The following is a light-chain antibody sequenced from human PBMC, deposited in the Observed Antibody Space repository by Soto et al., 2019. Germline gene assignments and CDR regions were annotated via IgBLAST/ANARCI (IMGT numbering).Light chain of an antibody. CDR2: AAS. Sequence: DIQMTQSPPSLSASVGDRVTITCRANQDIRNYLGWYQQNPGIAPKRLIYAASSLQSGVPSRFSGSGSGTEFTLTISSLQPEDFATYFCLQYNDYPYTFGQGTKLEF. J-gene: IGKJ2*01. V-gene: IGKV1-17*01. CDR1: QDIRNY. CDR3: LQYNDYPYT.